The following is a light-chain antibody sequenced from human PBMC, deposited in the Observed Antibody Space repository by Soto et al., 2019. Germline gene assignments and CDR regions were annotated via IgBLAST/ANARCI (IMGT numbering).Light chain of an antibody. V-gene: IGKV3-11*01. J-gene: IGKJ2*01. Sequence: EIVLTQSPATLSLSPGERATLSCRASQSVSSYLAWYQQKPGQAPRLLIYDASNRATGIPARFSGSGSGTDLTLTTTSLEPEDFAVYYCQQRSNWPPWYTFGQGTKLEIK. CDR1: QSVSSY. CDR2: DAS. CDR3: QQRSNWPPWYT.